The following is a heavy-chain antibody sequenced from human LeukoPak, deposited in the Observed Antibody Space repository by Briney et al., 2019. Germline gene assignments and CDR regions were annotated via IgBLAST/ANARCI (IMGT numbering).Heavy chain of an antibody. D-gene: IGHD6-19*01. J-gene: IGHJ4*02. CDR1: GGSISSYY. CDR2: INHSGST. CDR3: ALIAVAGTIGY. Sequence: SETLSLTCTVSGGSISSYYWSWIRQPPGKGLEWIGEINHSGSTNYNPSLKSRVTISVDTSKNQFSLKLSSVTAADTAVYYCALIAVAGTIGYWGQGTLVTVSS. V-gene: IGHV4-34*01.